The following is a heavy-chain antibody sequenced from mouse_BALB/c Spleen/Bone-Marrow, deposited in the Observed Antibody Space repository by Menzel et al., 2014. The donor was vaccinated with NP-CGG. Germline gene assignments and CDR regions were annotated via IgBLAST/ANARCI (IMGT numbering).Heavy chain of an antibody. CDR1: GYSFTGYF. CDR2: IDPYNGDT. V-gene: IGHV1-20*01. CDR3: ARSPYYGNYFDY. J-gene: IGHJ2*01. D-gene: IGHD2-10*01. Sequence: EVQGVESGPELVKPGASVKISCKASGYSFTGYFMNWVMQSHGKSLEWIGRIDPYNGDTFYNQKFKGKATLTVDKSSSTAYMELAGLTSEDSAIYYCARSPYYGNYFDYWGQGTTLTVSS.